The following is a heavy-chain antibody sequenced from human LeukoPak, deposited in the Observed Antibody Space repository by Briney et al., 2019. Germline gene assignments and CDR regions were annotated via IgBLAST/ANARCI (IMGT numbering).Heavy chain of an antibody. D-gene: IGHD6-19*01. CDR1: GFVFIEYS. CDR2: ISRDSGTI. J-gene: IGHJ4*02. V-gene: IGHV3-48*01. Sequence: GGSLRVSCTPPGFVFIEYSMNLVRQAPGKGLEPLSYISRDSGTIYYADSVKVRFTISRDNARNSQFLQMSRLRAEDTALYYCASLPGAVAVDYWGQGTLVTVSS. CDR3: ASLPGAVAVDY.